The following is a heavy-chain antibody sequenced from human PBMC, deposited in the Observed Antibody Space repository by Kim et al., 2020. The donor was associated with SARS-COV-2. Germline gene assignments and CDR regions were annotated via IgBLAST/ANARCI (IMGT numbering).Heavy chain of an antibody. CDR2: IYYSGST. CDR1: GGSISSGGYY. CDR3: ARVGNYYGSGSSYYFDY. V-gene: IGHV4-31*03. J-gene: IGHJ4*02. Sequence: SETLSLTCTVSGGSISSGGYYWSWIRQHPRKGLEWIGYIYYSGSTYYNPSLKSRVTISVDTSKNQFSLKLSSVTAADTAVYYCARVGNYYGSGSSYYFDYWGQGTLVTVSS. D-gene: IGHD3-10*01.